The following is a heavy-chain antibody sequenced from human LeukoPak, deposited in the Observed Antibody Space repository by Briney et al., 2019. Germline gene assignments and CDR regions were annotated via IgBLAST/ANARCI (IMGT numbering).Heavy chain of an antibody. J-gene: IGHJ4*02. Sequence: SETLSLTCAVYGGSFSGYYWSWIRQPPGKGLEWIAEINHSGSTNYNPSLKSRVTISVDTSKNQFSLKLSSVTAADTAVYYCARRGYSYGHVFDYWGQGTLVTVSS. CDR2: INHSGST. CDR3: ARRGYSYGHVFDY. V-gene: IGHV4-34*01. CDR1: GGSFSGYY. D-gene: IGHD5-18*01.